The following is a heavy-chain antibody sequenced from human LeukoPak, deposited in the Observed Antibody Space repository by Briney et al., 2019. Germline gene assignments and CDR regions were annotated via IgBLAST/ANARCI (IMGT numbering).Heavy chain of an antibody. CDR1: GVSISSYY. D-gene: IGHD3-22*01. J-gene: IGHJ4*02. V-gene: IGHV4-4*07. Sequence: SETLSLTCTVSGVSISSYYWSWIRQPAGKGLEWIGRIYTSGSTNYNPSLKSRVTMSVDTSKNQFSLKLSSVTAADTAVYYCTRDHYYYDSSGYSTFDYWGQGTLVIVSS. CDR2: IYTSGST. CDR3: TRDHYYYDSSGYSTFDY.